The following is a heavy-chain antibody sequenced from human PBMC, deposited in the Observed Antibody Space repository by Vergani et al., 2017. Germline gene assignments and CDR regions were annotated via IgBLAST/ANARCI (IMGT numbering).Heavy chain of an antibody. CDR3: ARRLDGSFSYAVDI. V-gene: IGHV4-4*07. Sequence: QVQLQESGPGLVKPSETLSLTCTVAGGSISSYYWSWIRQPAGKGLGWIGRIYNIGGTIYNPSLKSRVTMSVGTSKNQFSLTVRSVTAADTAVYYCARRLDGSFSYAVDIWGQGTMVTVSS. J-gene: IGHJ3*02. CDR2: IYNIGGT. D-gene: IGHD1-26*01. CDR1: GGSISSYY.